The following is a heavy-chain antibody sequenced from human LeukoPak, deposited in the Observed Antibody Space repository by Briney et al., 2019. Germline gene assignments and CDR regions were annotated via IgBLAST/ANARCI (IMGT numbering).Heavy chain of an antibody. Sequence: SQTLSLTCVVSGDSVSTKNGAWNWIRQSPSRGLEWLGRTYYRSKWYNDYAESMEGRMTISQDTSKNQYSLHLNSVTPDDTAVYYCTRDFGTTGWHTFDYWGQGTLVTVSS. CDR3: TRDFGTTGWHTFDY. D-gene: IGHD6-19*01. CDR1: GDSVSTKNGA. J-gene: IGHJ4*02. CDR2: TYYRSKWYN. V-gene: IGHV6-1*01.